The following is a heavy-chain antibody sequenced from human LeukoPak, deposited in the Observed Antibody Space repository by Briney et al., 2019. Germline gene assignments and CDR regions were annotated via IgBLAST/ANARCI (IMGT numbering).Heavy chain of an antibody. D-gene: IGHD4-17*01. V-gene: IGHV3-NL1*01. CDR3: ARGTDYGDYIPNGYYFDY. J-gene: IGHJ4*02. Sequence: PGGSLRLSCAASGFTFSNYGMHWVRQAPGKGLEWVSVIYSGGSTYYADSVKGRFTISRDNSKNTLYLQMNSLRAEDTAVYYCARGTDYGDYIPNGYYFDYWGQGTLVTVSS. CDR1: GFTFSNYG. CDR2: IYSGGST.